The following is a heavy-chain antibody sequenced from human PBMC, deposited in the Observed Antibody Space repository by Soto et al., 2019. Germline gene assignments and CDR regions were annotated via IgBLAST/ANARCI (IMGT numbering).Heavy chain of an antibody. Sequence: SETLSLTCAVYGGSFSGYYWSWIRQPPGKGLEWIGEINHSGSTNYNPSLKSRVTISVDTSKNQFSLKLSSVTAADTAVYYCARRVYDSSGYYYGMDVWGQGTTVTVSS. J-gene: IGHJ6*02. D-gene: IGHD3-22*01. CDR3: ARRVYDSSGYYYGMDV. CDR2: INHSGST. V-gene: IGHV4-34*01. CDR1: GGSFSGYY.